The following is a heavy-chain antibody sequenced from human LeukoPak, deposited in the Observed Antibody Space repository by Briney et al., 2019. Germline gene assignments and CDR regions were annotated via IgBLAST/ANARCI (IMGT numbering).Heavy chain of an antibody. CDR2: IFYSGTT. Sequence: SETLSLTCSVSRGAISSSNYYWGWIRQPPGKGLEWIGNIFYSGTTYYNPSLKSRVTISVDTPKNQFSLKLSSVTAADTAVYYCARIYGSGSYYNGYYYYYMDVWGKGTTVTISS. D-gene: IGHD3-10*01. J-gene: IGHJ6*03. CDR3: ARIYGSGSYYNGYYYYYMDV. CDR1: RGAISSSNYY. V-gene: IGHV4-39*01.